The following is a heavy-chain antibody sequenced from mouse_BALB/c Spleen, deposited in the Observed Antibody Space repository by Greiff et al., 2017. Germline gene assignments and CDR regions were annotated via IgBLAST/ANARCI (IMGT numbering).Heavy chain of an antibody. Sequence: VQLQQSGPELVKPGASVKMSCKASGYTFTSYVMHWVKQKPGQGLEWIGYINPYNDGTKYNEKFKGKATLTSDKSSSTAYMELSSLTSEDSAVYYCAREGNYYGSSSDYWGQGTTLTVSS. J-gene: IGHJ2*01. CDR3: AREGNYYGSSSDY. D-gene: IGHD1-1*01. V-gene: IGHV1-14*01. CDR1: GYTFTSYV. CDR2: INPYNDGT.